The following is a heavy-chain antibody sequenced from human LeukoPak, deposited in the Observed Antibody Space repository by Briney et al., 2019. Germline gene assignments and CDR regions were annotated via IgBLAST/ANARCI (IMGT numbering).Heavy chain of an antibody. V-gene: IGHV4-59*08. J-gene: IGHJ4*02. CDR2: IYYSGST. Sequence: PSETLSLTCTVSGGSISSYYWSWIRQPPGKGLEWIGYIYYSGSTNYNPSHKSRVTISVDTSKNQFSLKLSSVTAADTAVYYCARRADYFDYWGQGTLVTVSS. CDR1: GGSISSYY. D-gene: IGHD6-25*01. CDR3: ARRADYFDY.